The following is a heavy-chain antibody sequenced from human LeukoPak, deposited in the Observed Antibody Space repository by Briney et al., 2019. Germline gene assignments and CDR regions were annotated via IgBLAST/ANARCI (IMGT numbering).Heavy chain of an antibody. CDR2: IWYDGSSK. CDR1: GFTFSSYG. CDR3: ARDRLAVADHANWFDP. V-gene: IGHV3-33*01. Sequence: PGGSLRLSCAASGFTFSSYGMHWVRQAPGKGLEWVAVIWYDGSSKYYADSVKGRFTISRDNSKNTLYLQMNSLRAEDTAVYYCARDRLAVADHANWFDPWGQGTLVTVSS. D-gene: IGHD6-19*01. J-gene: IGHJ5*02.